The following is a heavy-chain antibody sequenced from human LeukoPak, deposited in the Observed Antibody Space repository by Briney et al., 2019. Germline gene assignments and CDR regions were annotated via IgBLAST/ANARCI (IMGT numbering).Heavy chain of an antibody. Sequence: SETLSLTCAVSGGSISSNSYYWGWIRQPPGKGLEWIGSIYYSGSTYYNPSLKSRVTMSVDTSKNQFSLKLSSVTAADTAVYYCARGGGYDYYFDYWGQGTLVTVSS. CDR3: ARGGGYDYYFDY. CDR1: GGSISSNSYY. J-gene: IGHJ4*02. V-gene: IGHV4-39*07. CDR2: IYYSGST. D-gene: IGHD5-12*01.